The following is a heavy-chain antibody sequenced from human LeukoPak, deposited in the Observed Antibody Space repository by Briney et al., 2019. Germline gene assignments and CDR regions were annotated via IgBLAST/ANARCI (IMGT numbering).Heavy chain of an antibody. CDR3: TRGSSGRRDN. J-gene: IGHJ4*02. V-gene: IGHV1-8*01. Sequence: ASVKVSCKASGYTFTSCDINWVRQATGQGLEWMGWMTPNSGNTGYGQSFQGRITMTRDISIGTAYMELSNLTSEDTAIYYCTRGSSGRRDNWGQGTLVTVSA. D-gene: IGHD6-19*01. CDR2: MTPNSGNT. CDR1: GYTFTSCD.